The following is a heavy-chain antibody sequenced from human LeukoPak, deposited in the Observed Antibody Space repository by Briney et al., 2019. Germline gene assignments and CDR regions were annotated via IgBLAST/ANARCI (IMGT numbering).Heavy chain of an antibody. J-gene: IGHJ5*02. D-gene: IGHD1-14*01. CDR1: GYTFTGYY. Sequence: AAVKVSCRASGYTFTGYYMHWVRQAPGQGLEWMGWINPNSGGTNYAQKFQGRVNMTRDTSISTAYMELSRLRSDDTAVYYCASHEPLDWFDPWGQGTLVTVSS. V-gene: IGHV1-2*02. CDR2: INPNSGGT. CDR3: ASHEPLDWFDP.